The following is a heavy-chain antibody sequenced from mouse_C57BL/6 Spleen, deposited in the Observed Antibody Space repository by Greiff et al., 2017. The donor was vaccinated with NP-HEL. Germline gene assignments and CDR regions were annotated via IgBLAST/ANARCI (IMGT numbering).Heavy chain of an antibody. CDR3: ARGSGFDY. V-gene: IGHV5-12*01. D-gene: IGHD3-1*01. CDR2: ISNGGGST. J-gene: IGHJ2*01. Sequence: EVQVVESGGGLVQPGGSLKLSCAASGFTFSDYYMYWVRQTPEKRLEWVAYISNGGGSTYYPDTVKGRFTISRDNAKNTLYLQMSRLKSEDTAMYYCARGSGFDYWGQGTTLTVSS. CDR1: GFTFSDYY.